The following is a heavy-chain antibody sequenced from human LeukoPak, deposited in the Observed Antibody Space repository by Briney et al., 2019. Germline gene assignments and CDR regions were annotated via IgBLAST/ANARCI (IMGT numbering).Heavy chain of an antibody. CDR2: IYYSGST. Sequence: SETLSLTCTVSGGSISSYYWSWIRQPAGKGLEWIGYIYYSGSTNYNPSLKSRVTISVDTSKNQFSLKLSSVTAADTAVYYCARGAYDYVSYWGQGTLVTVSS. CDR3: ARGAYDYVSY. D-gene: IGHD2-2*01. J-gene: IGHJ4*02. CDR1: GGSISSYY. V-gene: IGHV4-59*01.